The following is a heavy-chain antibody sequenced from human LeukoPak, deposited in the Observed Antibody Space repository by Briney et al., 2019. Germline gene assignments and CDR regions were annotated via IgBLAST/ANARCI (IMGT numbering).Heavy chain of an antibody. V-gene: IGHV3-33*01. Sequence: GRSLRLTCAASGFTFSSYGMHWVRQGLGKGLEWVTFIWYDGTDKNYADSVKGRFTISRDNSKNTLYLQMNSLRAEDTAVYYCARSGSTYYYGMDVWGQGTTVTVSS. D-gene: IGHD3-10*01. J-gene: IGHJ6*02. CDR3: ARSGSTYYYGMDV. CDR1: GFTFSSYG. CDR2: IWYDGTDK.